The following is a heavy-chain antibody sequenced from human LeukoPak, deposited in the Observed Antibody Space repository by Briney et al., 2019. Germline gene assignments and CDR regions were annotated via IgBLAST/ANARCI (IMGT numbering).Heavy chain of an antibody. CDR3: ARERDYVDY. Sequence: GSSVKVSCKASGGTFSSYAISWMRQAPGQGLEWMGRIIPIFGTANYAQKLQGRVTMTTDTSTSTAYMELRSLRSDDTAVYYCARERDYVDYWGQGTLVTVSS. CDR1: GGTFSSYA. CDR2: IIPIFGTA. J-gene: IGHJ4*02. V-gene: IGHV1-69*05.